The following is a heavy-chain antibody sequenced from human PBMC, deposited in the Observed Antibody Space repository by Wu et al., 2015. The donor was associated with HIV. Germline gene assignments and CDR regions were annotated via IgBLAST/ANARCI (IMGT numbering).Heavy chain of an antibody. J-gene: IGHJ4*02. CDR3: ARSHKWLQLRYQGNFDS. D-gene: IGHD6-19*01. CDR2: INPKSGGT. Sequence: QVQLVQSGAEVKNPGASVKVSCKASGYTFTDYYIYWVRQAPGQGLEWMGWINPKSGGTNCAQVFRGRLTLTRNTSNTTVYMELKRLTSEDTAMYSCARSHKWLQLRYQGNFDSWGQGTLVTVSS. CDR1: GYTFTDYY. V-gene: IGHV1-2*02.